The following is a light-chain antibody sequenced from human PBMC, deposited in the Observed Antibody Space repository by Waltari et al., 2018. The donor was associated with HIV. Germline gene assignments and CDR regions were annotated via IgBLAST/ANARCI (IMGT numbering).Light chain of an antibody. V-gene: IGKV3-11*01. CDR1: QSVGSY. J-gene: IGKJ4*01. CDR3: QQRSKWPLT. CDR2: DAS. Sequence: EIVLTQSPDFLSLSPGERVTLSCRATQSVGSYLAWYQQKPGQAPKLLMYDASNRATGIPARFSGSGSGTDFTLTINSLEREDFAVYYCQQRSKWPLTFGGGTKVEIK.